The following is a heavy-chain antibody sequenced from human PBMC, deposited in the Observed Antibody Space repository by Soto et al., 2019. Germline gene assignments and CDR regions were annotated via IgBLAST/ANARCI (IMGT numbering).Heavy chain of an antibody. CDR3: ATPAPSSSSQGDGYYYYGMDV. V-gene: IGHV4-39*01. CDR1: GGSISSNTYY. J-gene: IGHJ6*02. Sequence: SETLSLTCVVSGGSISSNTYYWAWIRQAPGKGLEWIGTIYYSGSTYYNPSLKSRVTISVDTSKNQFSLKLSSVTAADTAVYYCATPAPSSSSQGDGYYYYGMDVWGQGTTVTVS. CDR2: IYYSGST. D-gene: IGHD6-6*01.